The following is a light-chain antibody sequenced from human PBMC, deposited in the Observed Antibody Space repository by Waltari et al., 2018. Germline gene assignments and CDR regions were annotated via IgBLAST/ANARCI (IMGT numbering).Light chain of an antibody. CDR1: SSNIGNNY. CDR2: EDS. V-gene: IGLV1-51*02. J-gene: IGLJ7*01. CDR3: GTWDSSLSGAV. Sequence: QSVLTQPPSVSAAPGQRVTISCSGGSSNIGNNYVSWYRQFPGTAPKLLMYEDSERPSGRAGGGSGAKSATSATLDITGLQDGDEADYYCGTWDSSLSGAVFGGGTHLTVL.